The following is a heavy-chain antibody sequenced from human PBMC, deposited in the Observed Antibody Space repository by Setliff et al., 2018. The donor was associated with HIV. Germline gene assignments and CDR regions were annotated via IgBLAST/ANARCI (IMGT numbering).Heavy chain of an antibody. J-gene: IGHJ3*02. CDR3: TRDFMGSDAFDI. Sequence: PGGSLRLSCEASGFTFSDHYMTWIRQAPGKGLEWISYIRGDSTSINYADSVKGRFIISRDNAKNSLYLQMNSLRAEDTAVYYCTRDFMGSDAFDIWGQGTMVTVSS. CDR1: GFTFSDHY. CDR2: IRGDSTSI. V-gene: IGHV3-11*05. D-gene: IGHD3-10*01.